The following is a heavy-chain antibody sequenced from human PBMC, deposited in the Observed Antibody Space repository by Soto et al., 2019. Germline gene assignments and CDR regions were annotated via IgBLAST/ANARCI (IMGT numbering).Heavy chain of an antibody. J-gene: IGHJ6*02. Sequence: ASVKVSCKASGYTFTSYGISWVRQAPGQELEWMGWISAYKGNTNYAQKLQGRVNMTTDTSTSTAYMELRSLRSDDTAVFYCASYELGYCSGGSCFAGMDVWGQGTTVTVSS. D-gene: IGHD2-15*01. V-gene: IGHV1-18*01. CDR3: ASYELGYCSGGSCFAGMDV. CDR1: GYTFTSYG. CDR2: ISAYKGNT.